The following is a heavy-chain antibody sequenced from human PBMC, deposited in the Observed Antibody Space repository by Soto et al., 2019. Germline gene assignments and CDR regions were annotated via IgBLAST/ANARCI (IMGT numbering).Heavy chain of an antibody. CDR2: IYYSGST. D-gene: IGHD3-3*01. CDR1: GGSISSYY. V-gene: IGHV4-59*08. J-gene: IGHJ6*03. Sequence: SETLSLTCTVSGGSISSYYWSWIRQPPGKGLEWIGYIYYSGSTNYNPSLKSRVTISVDTSKNQFSLKLSSVTAADTAVYYCARFFASWHNWSGPAWDYYYYMDVWGKGTTVTVSS. CDR3: ARFFASWHNWSGPAWDYYYYMDV.